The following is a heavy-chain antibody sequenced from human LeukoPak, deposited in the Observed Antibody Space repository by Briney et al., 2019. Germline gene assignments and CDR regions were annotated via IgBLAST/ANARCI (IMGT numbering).Heavy chain of an antibody. V-gene: IGHV3-23*01. J-gene: IGHJ1*01. Sequence: GGSLRLSCAASGFTVSSNYMSWVRQAPGKGLEWVSVITPNADRTSYADSVEGRFTISRDNPRNTLYMQMNSLRDEDTALYYCAIMHGYYDGSGYWVQWGQGTLVTVS. CDR3: AIMHGYYDGSGYWVQ. D-gene: IGHD3-22*01. CDR1: GFTVSSNY. CDR2: ITPNADRT.